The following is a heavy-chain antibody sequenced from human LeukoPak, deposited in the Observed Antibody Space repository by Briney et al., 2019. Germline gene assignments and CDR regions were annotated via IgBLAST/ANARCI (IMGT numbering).Heavy chain of an antibody. J-gene: IGHJ3*02. CDR3: AGARLRFGCAFDI. D-gene: IGHD5-12*01. CDR2: IYYSGST. Sequence: AETLSLTCTVAGGSISSGSYYWSWIREPPGKGLEWVGYIYYSGSTNYNPSLNSRVTISIDTSKNQFSLKLSSVTAADTAVYYCAGARLRFGCAFDIWGPGTMVTVSS. CDR1: GGSISSGSYY. V-gene: IGHV4-61*01.